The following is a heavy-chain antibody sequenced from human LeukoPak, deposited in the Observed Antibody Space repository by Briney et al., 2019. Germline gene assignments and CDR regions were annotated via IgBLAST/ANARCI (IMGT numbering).Heavy chain of an antibody. J-gene: IGHJ4*02. V-gene: IGHV3-43*02. CDR3: AKAAPYYDFWSGYLYYFDY. Sequence: GGSLRLFCAASGFTFDDYAMHWVRQAPGKGLEWVSLISGDGGSTYYADSVKGRFTISRDNSKNSLYLQMNSLRTEDTALYYCAKAAPYYDFWSGYLYYFDYWGQGTLVTVSS. CDR2: ISGDGGST. D-gene: IGHD3-3*01. CDR1: GFTFDDYA.